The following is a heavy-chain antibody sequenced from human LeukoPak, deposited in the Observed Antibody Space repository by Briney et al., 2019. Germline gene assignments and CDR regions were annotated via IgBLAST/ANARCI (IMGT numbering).Heavy chain of an antibody. Sequence: SETLSLTCTVSDGSITNNDWSWVRQTPGKGLEFIGYVHYSGTTNYNPSLRSRVTISIDTSRKHFFLKLKSVTAAGTAVYYCARVPIVGAYYFDYWGQGTLVTVSS. V-gene: IGHV4-59*01. J-gene: IGHJ4*02. CDR3: ARVPIVGAYYFDY. D-gene: IGHD1-26*01. CDR2: VHYSGTT. CDR1: DGSITNND.